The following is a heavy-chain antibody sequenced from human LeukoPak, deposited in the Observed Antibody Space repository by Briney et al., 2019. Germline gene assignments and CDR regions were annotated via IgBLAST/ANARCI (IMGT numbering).Heavy chain of an antibody. V-gene: IGHV1-8*03. J-gene: IGHJ4*02. Sequence: ASVKVSCKASGYTFTSYDINWVRQAPGQGLEWMGWMNPNSGNTGYAQKFQGRVTITRNTSISTAYMELSSLRSEDTAVYYCARAHGSSGYYYYFDYWGQGTLVTVSS. CDR2: MNPNSGNT. CDR3: ARAHGSSGYYYYFDY. D-gene: IGHD3-22*01. CDR1: GYTFTSYD.